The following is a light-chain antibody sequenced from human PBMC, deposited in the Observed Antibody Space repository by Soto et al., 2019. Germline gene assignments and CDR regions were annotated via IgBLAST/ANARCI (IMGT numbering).Light chain of an antibody. V-gene: IGLV6-57*04. J-gene: IGLJ2*01. CDR2: KND. Sequence: LTQSHSVSESPGKTVTISCTRSSGSIASNHVQWYQQRPGSAPTTVIYKNDQRPSGVPDRFSGSIDSSSSSASLTISGLKTEDEADYYCQSYDSNTVVFGGGTKLTVL. CDR1: SGSIASNH. CDR3: QSYDSNTVV.